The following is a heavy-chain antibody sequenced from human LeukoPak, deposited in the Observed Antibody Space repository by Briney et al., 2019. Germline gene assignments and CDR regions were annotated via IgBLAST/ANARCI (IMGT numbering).Heavy chain of an antibody. CDR3: SKLGAPTAWELLGKTFDY. Sequence: SETLSLTCTVSGGSIITNSHYWGWIRQPPGKGLEWIGSVYYSGTTHYNPSIKSRVTISVDTSKNQFSLNLRSVTAADTAVYYCSKLGAPTAWELLGKTFDYWGQGALVTVSS. CDR2: VYYSGTT. J-gene: IGHJ4*02. V-gene: IGHV4-39*01. CDR1: GGSIITNSHY. D-gene: IGHD1-26*01.